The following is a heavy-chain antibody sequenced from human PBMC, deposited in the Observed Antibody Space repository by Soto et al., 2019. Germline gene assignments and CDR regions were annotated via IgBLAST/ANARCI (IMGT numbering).Heavy chain of an antibody. CDR2: ISAYNGNT. CDR3: ARVIMYYYGSGSYYNGYFDY. CDR1: GYTFTSYG. J-gene: IGHJ4*02. V-gene: IGHV1-18*01. D-gene: IGHD3-10*01. Sequence: GASVKVSCKASGYTFTSYGISWVRQAPGQGLEWMGWISAYNGNTNYAQKLQGRVTVTTDTSTSTAYMELRSLRSDDTAVYYCARVIMYYYGSGSYYNGYFDYWGQGTLVTVSS.